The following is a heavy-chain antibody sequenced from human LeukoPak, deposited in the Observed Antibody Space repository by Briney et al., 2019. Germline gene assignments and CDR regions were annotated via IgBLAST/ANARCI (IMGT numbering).Heavy chain of an antibody. J-gene: IGHJ5*02. D-gene: IGHD6-13*01. CDR1: GYTFTGYY. CDR2: INPNSGGT. CDR3: ARDGLIAAVYWFDP. V-gene: IGHV1-2*02. Sequence: ASVKVSCKASGYTFTGYYMHWVRQAPGQGLEWMGWINPNSGGTNYAQKFQGRVTMTRDTSISTAYMELSRLRSDDAAVYYCARDGLIAAVYWFDPWGQGTLVTVSS.